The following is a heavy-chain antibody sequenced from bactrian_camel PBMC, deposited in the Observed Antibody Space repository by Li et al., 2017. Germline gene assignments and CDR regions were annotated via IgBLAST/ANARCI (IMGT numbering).Heavy chain of an antibody. CDR2: INSFGGST. J-gene: IGHJ4*01. CDR1: GLSFSSYW. V-gene: IGHV3S25*01. Sequence: VQLVESGGGLVQLGGSLRLSCAASGLSFSSYWMHWVRQAPGKGLEWIATINSFGGSTFYVDSVKGRFTISQDKGKNTVYLLMNSLKPDDSGTYYCAYESGTTPDLCRRRGPGGYFGQGTQVTVS. D-gene: IGHD7*01.